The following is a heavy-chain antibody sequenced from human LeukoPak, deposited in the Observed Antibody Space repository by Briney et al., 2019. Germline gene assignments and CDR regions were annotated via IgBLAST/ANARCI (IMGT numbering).Heavy chain of an antibody. V-gene: IGHV1-18*03. CDR3: AREFNILTGYYYVGAFDI. CDR1: GYTFTSYG. D-gene: IGHD3-9*01. Sequence: ASVKVSCKASGYTFTSYGISWVRQAPGQGLEWMGWISAYNGNTNYAQKLQGRVTMTTDTSTSTAYMELRSLRSDDMAVYYCAREFNILTGYYYVGAFDIWGQGTMVTVSS. CDR2: ISAYNGNT. J-gene: IGHJ3*02.